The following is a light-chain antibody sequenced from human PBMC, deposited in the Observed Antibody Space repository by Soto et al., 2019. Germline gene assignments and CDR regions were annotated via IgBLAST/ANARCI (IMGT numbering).Light chain of an antibody. Sequence: EIVLTQSPGTLSLSPGERATLSCRASQSFNSIYLAWYQQKPGQAPRLLIYADSNRATGIPARFSGSGSGTDFTLTISSLEPEDFSVYYCQQRYNWPITFGQGTRRRL. CDR2: ADS. CDR1: QSFNSIY. V-gene: IGKV3D-20*02. CDR3: QQRYNWPIT. J-gene: IGKJ5*01.